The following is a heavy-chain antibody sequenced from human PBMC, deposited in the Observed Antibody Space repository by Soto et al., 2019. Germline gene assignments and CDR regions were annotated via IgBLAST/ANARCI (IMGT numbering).Heavy chain of an antibody. V-gene: IGHV3-15*07. Sequence: GGSLRLSCAVSGFTFTNAGMNWVGQAPGKGLEWVARIKRKVDGGTTDYAAPVKGRFAISRDDSKNTLYLQMNSLRTEDTAVYYCTTDPNRTTMSVVANSWGQGTQVTVSS. CDR1: GFTFTNAG. J-gene: IGHJ4*02. CDR2: IKRKVDGGTT. D-gene: IGHD3-22*01. CDR3: TTDPNRTTMSVVANS.